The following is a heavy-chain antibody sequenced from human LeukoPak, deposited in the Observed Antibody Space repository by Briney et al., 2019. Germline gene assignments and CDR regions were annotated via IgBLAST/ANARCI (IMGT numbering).Heavy chain of an antibody. D-gene: IGHD3-22*01. J-gene: IGHJ4*02. V-gene: IGHV4-59*01. Sequence: SETLSLTCTVSGGSISSYYWSWIRQPPGKGLEWIGFIFYNGSTNYNPSLKSRVTISVDTSKNQFSLKLSSVTAADTAVYYCAREVYYYDSSGSYSLFDYWGQRTLVTVSS. CDR3: AREVYYYDSSGSYSLFDY. CDR1: GGSISSYY. CDR2: IFYNGST.